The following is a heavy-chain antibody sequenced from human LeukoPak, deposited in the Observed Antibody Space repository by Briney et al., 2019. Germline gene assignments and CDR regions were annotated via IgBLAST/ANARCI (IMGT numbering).Heavy chain of an antibody. Sequence: GGSLRLSCAASGFTFRNYAMTWVRQPQGKGLAWVALIGARDGRTYYADPVKGRFTISRDNFKNTLYLQMNSLRAEDTAIYYCAKGLYDYALDVWGQGTAVTVSS. CDR1: GFTFRNYA. J-gene: IGHJ6*02. CDR2: IGARDGRT. CDR3: AKGLYDYALDV. V-gene: IGHV3-23*01.